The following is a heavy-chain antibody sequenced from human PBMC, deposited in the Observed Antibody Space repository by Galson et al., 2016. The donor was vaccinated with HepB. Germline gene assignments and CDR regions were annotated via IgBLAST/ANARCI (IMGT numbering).Heavy chain of an antibody. D-gene: IGHD1-1*01. V-gene: IGHV5-51*01. Sequence: QSGAEVKKPGESLRISCSTSGYTFSNYWIAWVRQMPGKGLEWMGIIFPDDSEARYSPSFQGQVTFSVDKSIGTAFLQWTSLKASDTAIYYCAREGVVQLPGRGTSTYFYFGMDVWGQGTTVTVSS. CDR1: GYTFSNYW. CDR3: AREGVVQLPGRGTSTYFYFGMDV. CDR2: IFPDDSEA. J-gene: IGHJ6*02.